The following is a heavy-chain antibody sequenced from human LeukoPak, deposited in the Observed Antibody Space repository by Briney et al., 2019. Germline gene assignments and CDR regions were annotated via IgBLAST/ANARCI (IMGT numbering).Heavy chain of an antibody. CDR2: IYYSGSA. V-gene: IGHV4-59*01. J-gene: IGHJ4*02. CDR1: GGSISSYY. Sequence: SETLSLTCTVSGGSISSYYWSWIRQPPGKGLEWIGYIYYSGSANYNPSLKSRVTISVDTSKNQFSLKLSSVTAADTAVYHCARDDYGDFHFDHWGQGTLVTVSS. D-gene: IGHD4-17*01. CDR3: ARDDYGDFHFDH.